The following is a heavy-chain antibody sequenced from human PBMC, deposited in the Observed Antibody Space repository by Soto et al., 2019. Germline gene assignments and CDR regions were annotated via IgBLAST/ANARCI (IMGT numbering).Heavy chain of an antibody. CDR1: GYTFTSYY. D-gene: IGHD6-19*01. CDR3: ASPLAVADNYYYGMDV. J-gene: IGHJ6*02. V-gene: IGHV1-46*01. CDR2: INPSGGST. Sequence: GASVKVSCKASGYTFTSYYMHWVRQAPGQGLEWMGIINPSGGSTSYAQKFQGRVTMTRDTSTSTVYMELSSLRSEDTAVYYCASPLAVADNYYYGMDVWGQGTTVTVS.